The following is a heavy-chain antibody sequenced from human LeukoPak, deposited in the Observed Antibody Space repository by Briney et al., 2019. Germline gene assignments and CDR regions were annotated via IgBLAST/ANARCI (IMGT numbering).Heavy chain of an antibody. Sequence: PGGSLRLSCAASGFTFSSYSMNWVRQAPGKGLEWVSSISSSSSYIYYADSVKGRFTISRDNAKDSLYLQMNSLRAEDTAVYYCASSSGSYYTQPLEYYYGMDVWGQGTTVTVSS. CDR1: GFTFSSYS. V-gene: IGHV3-21*01. J-gene: IGHJ6*02. D-gene: IGHD3-10*01. CDR3: ASSSGSYYTQPLEYYYGMDV. CDR2: ISSSSSYI.